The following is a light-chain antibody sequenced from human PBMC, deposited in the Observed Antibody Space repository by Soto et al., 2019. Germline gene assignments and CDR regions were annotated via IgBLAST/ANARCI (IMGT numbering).Light chain of an antibody. J-gene: IGKJ4*01. V-gene: IGKV3-15*01. CDR2: RTS. CDR3: QQYNNWPRAT. CDR1: QTIRNRL. Sequence: EMVLTQSPGTLSLSPGERATLSCRASQTIRNRLLAWYQQKPGQAPRLLMFRTSSRATGFPARFSGSGSGTEFNLTISSLQSEDFGVYYCQQYNNWPRATFGGGTKVDIK.